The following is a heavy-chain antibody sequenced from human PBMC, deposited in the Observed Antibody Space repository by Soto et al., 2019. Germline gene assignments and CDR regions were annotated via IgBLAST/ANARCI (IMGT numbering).Heavy chain of an antibody. CDR1: GGTFSSYA. CDR3: AYSSGWYQRLGYYYYGMDV. V-gene: IGHV1-69*13. Sequence: SVKVSCKASGGTFSSYAISWVRQAPGQGLEWMGGIIPIFGTANYAQKFQGRVTITADESTSTAYMELSSLRSEDTAVYYCAYSSGWYQRLGYYYYGMDVWGQGTTVTVSS. D-gene: IGHD6-19*01. CDR2: IIPIFGTA. J-gene: IGHJ6*02.